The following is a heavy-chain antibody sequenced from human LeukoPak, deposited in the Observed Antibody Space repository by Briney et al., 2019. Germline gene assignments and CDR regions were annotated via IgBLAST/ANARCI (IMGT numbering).Heavy chain of an antibody. Sequence: SETLSLTCAVYGGSFSGYYWSWIRQPPGKGLEWIMEINHSGSTNYNPSLKSRVTISVDTSKNQFSLKLSSVTAADTAVYYCARGPVVVVAATTSKHFDYWGQGTLVTVSS. D-gene: IGHD2-15*01. V-gene: IGHV4-34*01. CDR2: INHSGST. J-gene: IGHJ4*02. CDR1: GGSFSGYY. CDR3: ARGPVVVVAATTSKHFDY.